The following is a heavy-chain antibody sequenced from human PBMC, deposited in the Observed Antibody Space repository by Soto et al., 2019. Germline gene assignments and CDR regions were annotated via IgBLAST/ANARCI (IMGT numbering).Heavy chain of an antibody. CDR1: GFMFSSYG. Sequence: LRLSCAAAGFMFSSYGMIWVRQAPGKVLQWVATIHPSDGSTHYAESVRGRFTISRDNPRDTLYLQMNSLRAEATAVYYCAKDPSTGPPDCWGQGALVTVSS. CDR3: AKDPSTGPPDC. CDR2: IHPSDGST. J-gene: IGHJ4*02. D-gene: IGHD3-9*01. V-gene: IGHV3-23*01.